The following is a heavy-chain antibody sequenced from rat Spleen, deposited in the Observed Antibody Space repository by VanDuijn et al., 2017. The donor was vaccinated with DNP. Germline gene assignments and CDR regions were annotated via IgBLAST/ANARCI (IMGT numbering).Heavy chain of an antibody. D-gene: IGHD1-4*01. Sequence: EVQLVDSGGGLVQPGRSLKLSCAASGFTFSNYAMHWIRQAPTKGLEWVASISPGGGYTYYRDSVKGRFTISRDNAKNTLYLQMDSLRSEDTATYYCTTLGTHFDYWGQGLMVTVSS. CDR3: TTLGTHFDY. CDR2: ISPGGGYT. CDR1: GFTFSNYA. J-gene: IGHJ2*01. V-gene: IGHV5-19*01.